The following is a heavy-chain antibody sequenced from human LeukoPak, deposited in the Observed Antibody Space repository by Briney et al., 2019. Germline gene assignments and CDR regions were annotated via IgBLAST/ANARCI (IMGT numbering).Heavy chain of an antibody. J-gene: IGHJ4*02. Sequence: NPSGTLSLTCAVSGGSISSSNWWSWVRQPPGKGLEWIGEIYHSGSTNYNPSLKSRVTISVDKSKNQFSLKLSSVTAADTAVYYCARDPLEQWLVRDYWGQGTLVTVSS. V-gene: IGHV4-4*02. CDR1: GGSISSSNW. CDR2: IYHSGST. CDR3: ARDPLEQWLVRDY. D-gene: IGHD6-19*01.